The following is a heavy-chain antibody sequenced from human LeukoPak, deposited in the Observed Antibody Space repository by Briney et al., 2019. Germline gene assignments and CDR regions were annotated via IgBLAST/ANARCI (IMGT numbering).Heavy chain of an antibody. CDR3: AKDLRDCSGGSCYGFDY. J-gene: IGHJ4*02. D-gene: IGHD2-15*01. V-gene: IGHV3-30*18. CDR2: ISYDGSNK. Sequence: GGSLGLSCAASGFTFSSYGMHWVRQAPGEGLEWVAIISYDGSNKYYADSVKGRFTISRDNSKNTLYLQMNSLRAEDTAVYYCAKDLRDCSGGSCYGFDYWGQGTLVTVSS. CDR1: GFTFSSYG.